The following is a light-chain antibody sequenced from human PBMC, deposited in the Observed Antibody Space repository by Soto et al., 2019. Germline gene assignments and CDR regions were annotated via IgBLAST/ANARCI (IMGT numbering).Light chain of an antibody. V-gene: IGKV3-15*01. CDR3: QQRSNWPPYT. CDR2: GAF. J-gene: IGKJ2*01. CDR1: QSVSSN. Sequence: EIVMTQSPATLSVSPGERVTLSCRASQSVSSNLAWYQQKPGQAPSLLIYGAFTRATGIPARFSGSGSGTEFTLTISSLQSEDFAVYYCQQRSNWPPYTFGQGTKLEIK.